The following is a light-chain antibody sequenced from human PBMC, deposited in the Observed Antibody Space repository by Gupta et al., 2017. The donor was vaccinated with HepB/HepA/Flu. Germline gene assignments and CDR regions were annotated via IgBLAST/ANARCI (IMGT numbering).Light chain of an antibody. CDR2: DNN. CDR1: DSNIGYNY. CDR3: ATWDSSLSAAV. Sequence: QSVLTQPPSVSAAPPPKVTISCSGGDSNIGYNYVSWYQQFPGTAPKLLIYDNNKRPSGIPDRFSGSKSGTSATLDITGLQTGDEAEYYCATWDSSLSAAVFGGGTKLTVL. J-gene: IGLJ3*02. V-gene: IGLV1-51*01.